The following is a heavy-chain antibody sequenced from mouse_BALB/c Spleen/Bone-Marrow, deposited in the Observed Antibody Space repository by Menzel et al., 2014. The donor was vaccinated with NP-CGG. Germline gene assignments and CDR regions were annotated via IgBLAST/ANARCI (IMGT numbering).Heavy chain of an antibody. Sequence: EVKLMESGGGLVQPGGSLKLSCATSGFTFSDHYMYWVRQTPEKRLEWVAYISNGGGSTYYPDTVKGRFTISRDNAKNTLYLQMSRLKSEDTAMYYCARHLYGNYGAMDYWGQGTSVTVSS. V-gene: IGHV5-12*02. CDR1: GFTFSDHY. CDR2: ISNGGGST. D-gene: IGHD2-1*01. CDR3: ARHLYGNYGAMDY. J-gene: IGHJ4*01.